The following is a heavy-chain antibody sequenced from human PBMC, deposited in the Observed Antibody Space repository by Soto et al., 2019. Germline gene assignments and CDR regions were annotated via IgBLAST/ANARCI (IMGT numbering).Heavy chain of an antibody. V-gene: IGHV3-23*01. D-gene: IGHD3-3*01. Sequence: EGSLRRSCAASGCTFNSYAMNWVRQAPGKGLEWVTTINGGSTPYYADSVKGRFTISRDNSKNTLYLQMNSLRAEDTAVYYCAKDKDWSGVYGMDVWGQGTTVTVSS. CDR2: INGGSTP. CDR1: GCTFNSYA. CDR3: AKDKDWSGVYGMDV. J-gene: IGHJ6*02.